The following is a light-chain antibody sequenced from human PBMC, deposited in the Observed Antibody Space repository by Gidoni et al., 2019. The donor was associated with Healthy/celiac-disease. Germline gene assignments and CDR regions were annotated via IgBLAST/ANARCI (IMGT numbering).Light chain of an antibody. CDR2: GAS. CDR3: QQYGSSPLT. V-gene: IGKV3-20*01. Sequence: VLTQSPGTLSLSPGERATRSCRASQRVSSSYLAWYQQKPGQAPRLLISGASSRATGIPDRFSGSVSGTDFTLTISRLEPEDFAVYYCQQYGSSPLTFGGGTKVEIK. J-gene: IGKJ4*01. CDR1: QRVSSSY.